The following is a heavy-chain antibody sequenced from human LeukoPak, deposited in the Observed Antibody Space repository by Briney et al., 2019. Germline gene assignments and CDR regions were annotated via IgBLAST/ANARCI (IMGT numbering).Heavy chain of an antibody. CDR3: ARGGIVGAYNWFDP. CDR2: INPNSGGT. J-gene: IGHJ5*02. V-gene: IGHV1-2*04. Sequence: GASVKVSCKASGYTFTGYYMHWVRQAPGQGLEWMGWINPNSGGTNYAQKFQGWVTMTRDTSISTAYMELSRLRSDDTAVYYCARGGIVGAYNWFDPWGQGTLVTVSS. CDR1: GYTFTGYY. D-gene: IGHD1-26*01.